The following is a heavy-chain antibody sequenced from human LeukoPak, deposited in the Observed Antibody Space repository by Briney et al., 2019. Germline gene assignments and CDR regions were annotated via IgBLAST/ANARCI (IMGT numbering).Heavy chain of an antibody. D-gene: IGHD6-13*01. CDR3: AKDYGPKQLVFLDS. V-gene: IGHV3-23*01. J-gene: IGHJ4*02. CDR2: ISENGGTT. Sequence: PGGSLRLSCAASGFTFSSYALSWVRQAPGKGLEWVSAISENGGTTLYADSVKGRFTITRDNSKNTLFVQMNSLRGEDTAVYYYAKDYGPKQLVFLDSWGQGTLVTVSS. CDR1: GFTFSSYA.